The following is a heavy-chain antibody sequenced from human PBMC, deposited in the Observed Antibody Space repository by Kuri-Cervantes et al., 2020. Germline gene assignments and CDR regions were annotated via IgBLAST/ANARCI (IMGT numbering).Heavy chain of an antibody. Sequence: SVKVSCKASGGTFSSYAISWVRQAPGQGLEWMGGIIPIFGTANYAQKFQGRVTITADKSTSTVYMELSSLRSEDTAVYYCARAGYSSGWSYNWFDPWGQGTLVTVSS. J-gene: IGHJ5*02. D-gene: IGHD6-19*01. CDR3: ARAGYSSGWSYNWFDP. CDR1: GGTFSSYA. CDR2: IIPIFGTA. V-gene: IGHV1-69*06.